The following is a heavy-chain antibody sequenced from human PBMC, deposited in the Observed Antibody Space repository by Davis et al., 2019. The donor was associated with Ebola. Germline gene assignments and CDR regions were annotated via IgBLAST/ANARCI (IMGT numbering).Heavy chain of an antibody. CDR2: ISSSSSYI. Sequence: PGGSLRLSCAASGFTFSSYSMNWVRQAPGKGLEWVSSISSSSSYIYYADSVKGRFTISRDNAKNSLYLQMNSLRAEDTAVYYCVREYCGGDCYFDYWGQGTLVTVSS. D-gene: IGHD2-21*01. V-gene: IGHV3-21*01. CDR3: VREYCGGDCYFDY. J-gene: IGHJ4*02. CDR1: GFTFSSYS.